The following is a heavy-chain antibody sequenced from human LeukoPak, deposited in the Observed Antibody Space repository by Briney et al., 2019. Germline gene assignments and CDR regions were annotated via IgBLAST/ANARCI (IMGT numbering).Heavy chain of an antibody. CDR2: ISSSGSTI. D-gene: IGHD3-22*01. J-gene: IGHJ4*02. V-gene: IGHV3-48*03. CDR3: ARAPRRRITMIVVASHFDY. Sequence: QAGGSLRLSCAASGFTFSSYEMNWVRQAPGKGLEWVSCISSSGSTIYYADSVKGRFTISRDNAKNSLYLQMNSLRAEDTAVYYCARAPRRRITMIVVASHFDYWGQGTLVTVSS. CDR1: GFTFSSYE.